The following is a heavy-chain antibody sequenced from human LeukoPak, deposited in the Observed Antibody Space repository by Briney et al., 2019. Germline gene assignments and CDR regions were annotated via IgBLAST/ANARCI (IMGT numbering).Heavy chain of an antibody. V-gene: IGHV1-69*05. D-gene: IGHD3-22*01. CDR1: GGTFSSYA. CDR2: IIPIFGTA. CDR3: ARGQSYYDSSGYYYEGQYYYYYYMDV. Sequence: SVKVSCKASGGTFSSYAISWVRQAPGQGLEWMGGIIPIFGTANYAQKFQGRVTITTDESTSTAYMELSSLRSEDAAVYYCARGQSYYDSSGYYYEGQYYYYYYMDVWGKGTTVTVSS. J-gene: IGHJ6*03.